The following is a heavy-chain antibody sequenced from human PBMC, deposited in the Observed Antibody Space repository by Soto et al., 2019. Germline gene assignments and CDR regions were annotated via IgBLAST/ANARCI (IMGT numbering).Heavy chain of an antibody. J-gene: IGHJ4*02. CDR1: GYTFTSYY. D-gene: IGHD6-13*01. Sequence: ASVKVSCKASGYTFTSYYMHWVRQAPGQGLEWMGIINPSGGSTSYAQKFQGRVTMTRDTSTSTVYMELSSLRSEDTAVYYCARDSRVIAATGPFDYWGQGTLVTVSS. CDR2: INPSGGST. CDR3: ARDSRVIAATGPFDY. V-gene: IGHV1-46*01.